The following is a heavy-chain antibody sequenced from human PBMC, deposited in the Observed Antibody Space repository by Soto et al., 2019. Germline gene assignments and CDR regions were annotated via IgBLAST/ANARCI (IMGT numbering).Heavy chain of an antibody. Sequence: EVQLLESGGGLVQPGGSLRLSCAASGFTFSSYAMSWVSQTPGKGLEWVSGISGSGGSTYYADSVKGPFTISRDNSKNPLYLQMNSLRAEDTAVYYCAKDVIETYRYYFDYWGQGTLFTVSS. J-gene: IGHJ4*02. V-gene: IGHV3-23*01. CDR3: AKDVIETYRYYFDY. CDR1: GFTFSSYA. CDR2: ISGSGGST.